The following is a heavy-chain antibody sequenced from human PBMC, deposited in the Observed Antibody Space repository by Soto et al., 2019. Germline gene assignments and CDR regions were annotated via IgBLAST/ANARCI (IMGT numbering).Heavy chain of an antibody. Sequence: EVQLLESGGNLVQPGGSLRLSCAASGFSFSTYALTWVRQVPGKGLEWVSGISASGATTYYADSVKGRFTISRDNSKNTVFLDMTSLRAEDTALYYCAKWTDTVVEAALAGGAFDIWGQGTTVTVSS. J-gene: IGHJ3*02. V-gene: IGHV3-23*01. CDR2: ISASGATT. CDR3: AKWTDTVVEAALAGGAFDI. CDR1: GFSFSTYA. D-gene: IGHD2-2*01.